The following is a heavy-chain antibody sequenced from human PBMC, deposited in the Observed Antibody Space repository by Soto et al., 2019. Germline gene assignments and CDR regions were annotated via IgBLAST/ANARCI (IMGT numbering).Heavy chain of an antibody. V-gene: IGHV3-48*04. CDR1: GFTFSSYS. Sequence: GGSLRLSCAASGFTFSSYSMNWVRQAPGKGLEWVSYISSSSSTIYYADSVKGRFTISRDNAKNSLYLQMNSLRAEDTAVYYCARDPPPEHHDAFDIWGQGTMVTVSS. D-gene: IGHD1-26*01. J-gene: IGHJ3*02. CDR3: ARDPPPEHHDAFDI. CDR2: ISSSSSTI.